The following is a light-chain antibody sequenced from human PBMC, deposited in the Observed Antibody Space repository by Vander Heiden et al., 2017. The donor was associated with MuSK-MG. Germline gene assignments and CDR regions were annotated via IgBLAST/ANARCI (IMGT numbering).Light chain of an antibody. CDR3: HQYAGSPLT. V-gene: IGKV3-20*01. CDR1: QSVGRNY. J-gene: IGKJ4*01. CDR2: GAS. Sequence: EIVLTQSPGTLSLSPGERATLSCRAGQSVGRNYLAWYQQKPGQAPRLLIYGASSRATGIPDRFSGSGSGTDFTLTISRLEPEDFAVYYCHQYAGSPLTFGGGTKVEMK.